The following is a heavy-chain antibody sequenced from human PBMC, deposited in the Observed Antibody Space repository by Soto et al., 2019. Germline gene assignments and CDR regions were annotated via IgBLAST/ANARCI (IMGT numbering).Heavy chain of an antibody. D-gene: IGHD1-26*01. V-gene: IGHV1-3*01. J-gene: IGHJ3*02. CDR2: INVGNGNT. CDR1: GYIFTDYA. Sequence: SSVKVSCKAAGYIFTDYAMHWVRQAPGQRLEWMGWINVGNGNTKYSQNFQARVTITRDTSASTAYMDLSSLRSEDTAVYYCARASGSYYAFDIWGQGTTVTVSS. CDR3: ARASGSYYAFDI.